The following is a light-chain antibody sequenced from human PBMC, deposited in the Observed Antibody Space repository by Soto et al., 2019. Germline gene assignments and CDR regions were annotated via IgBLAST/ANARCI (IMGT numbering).Light chain of an antibody. CDR1: SSDVGGYKY. CDR2: EVN. J-gene: IGLJ1*01. V-gene: IGLV2-8*01. Sequence: QSALTQPPSASGSPRQSVTISCTGTSSDVGGYKYVSWYQQHPGKAPKLMIFEVNKRPSGVSDRFSGSKSGNTASLTVSGLQAEDEADYYCSSYAGINNLGVFGTGTKLTVL. CDR3: SSYAGINNLGV.